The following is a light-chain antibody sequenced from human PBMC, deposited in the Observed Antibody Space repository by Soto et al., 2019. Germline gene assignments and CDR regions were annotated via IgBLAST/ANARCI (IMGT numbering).Light chain of an antibody. CDR1: QGISSY. J-gene: IGKJ1*01. CDR2: AAS. V-gene: IGKV1-8*01. Sequence: IRMTQSPSSLAASTGDRVTITCRASQGISSYLAWYQQKPGTAPKLLIYAASTLQSGVPSRLSGSGSGTDFTLTISCLQSEDFATYYCQQYYSYPPGTFGQGTKVEIK. CDR3: QQYYSYPPGT.